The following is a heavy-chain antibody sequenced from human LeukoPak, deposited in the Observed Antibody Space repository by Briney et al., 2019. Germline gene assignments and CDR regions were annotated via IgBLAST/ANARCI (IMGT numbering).Heavy chain of an antibody. Sequence: PSETLSLTCTVSGGSISSGGYYWSWIRQHPGKGLEWIGYIYYSGSTYYNPSLKSRVTISVDTSKNQFSLKLSSVTAADTAVYYCAREVGDYYDSSAPWGQGTLVTVSS. J-gene: IGHJ5*02. CDR2: IYYSGST. CDR3: AREVGDYYDSSAP. D-gene: IGHD3-22*01. V-gene: IGHV4-31*02. CDR1: GGSISSGGYY.